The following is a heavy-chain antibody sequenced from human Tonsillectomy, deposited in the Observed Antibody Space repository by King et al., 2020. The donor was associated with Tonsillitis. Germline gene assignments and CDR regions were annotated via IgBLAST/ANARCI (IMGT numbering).Heavy chain of an antibody. V-gene: IGHV4-59*01. CDR1: GGSISSYY. CDR2: IYYSGST. D-gene: IGHD4-11*01. Sequence: VQLQESGPGLVKPSETLSLTCTVSGGSISSYYWSWIRQPPGKGLEWIGYIYYSGSTNYNPSLKGRVTISVDTSKNHFSLRLNSVTAADTAVYYCAREHDYSFDYWGQGTLVTVSS. J-gene: IGHJ4*02. CDR3: AREHDYSFDY.